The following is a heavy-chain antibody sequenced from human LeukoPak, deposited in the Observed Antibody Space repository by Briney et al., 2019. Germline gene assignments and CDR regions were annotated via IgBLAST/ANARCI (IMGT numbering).Heavy chain of an antibody. CDR1: GGSISSYY. J-gene: IGHJ4*02. V-gene: IGHV4-59*01. CDR2: IYYSGST. Sequence: PSETLSLTCTVSGGSISSYYWSWIRQPPGKGLEWIGYIYYSGSTNYNPSLKSRVTISVDTSKNQFSLKLSSVTAADTAVYYCARGNLYGDYVDYWGQGTLVTVSS. CDR3: ARGNLYGDYVDY. D-gene: IGHD4-17*01.